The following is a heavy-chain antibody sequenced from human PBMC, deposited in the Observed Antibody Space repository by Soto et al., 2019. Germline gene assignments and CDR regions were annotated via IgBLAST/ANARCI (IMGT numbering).Heavy chain of an antibody. CDR2: INHSGST. CDR3: ARGLGFIGSGSYTD. Sequence: NPSETLSLTCAVYGGSFSGYYWSWIRQPPGKGLEWIGEINHSGSTNYNPSLKSRVTISVDTSKNQFSLKLSSVTAADTAVYYCARGLGFIGSGSYTDWGQGTLVTVSS. V-gene: IGHV4-34*01. CDR1: GGSFSGYY. D-gene: IGHD3-10*01. J-gene: IGHJ4*02.